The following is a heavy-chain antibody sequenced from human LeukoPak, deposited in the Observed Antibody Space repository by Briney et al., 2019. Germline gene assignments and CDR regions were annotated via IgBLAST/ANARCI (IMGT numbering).Heavy chain of an antibody. CDR2: IYYNGRT. CDR1: GDSVRSYY. J-gene: IGHJ6*03. Sequence: SETLSLTCTVSGDSVRSYYWSWIRQSPGKGLEWIAYIYYNGRTDSNPSLKSRVTISLDMSKNQFSLKLSSVTAADTAVYYCARVRYYYYMDVWGKGTTVTVSS. CDR3: ARVRYYYYMDV. V-gene: IGHV4-59*02.